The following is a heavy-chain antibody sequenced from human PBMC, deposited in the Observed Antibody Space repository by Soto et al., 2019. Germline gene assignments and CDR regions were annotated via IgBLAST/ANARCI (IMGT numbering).Heavy chain of an antibody. Sequence: ASVKVSCKASGYTFTSYDINWVRQATGQGLEWMGWMNPNSGNTGYAQKFQGRVTMTRNTSISTAYMELSSLRSEDTAVYYWARGGAAVAGLAFDIWGQGTMVTVSS. CDR3: ARGGAAVAGLAFDI. CDR2: MNPNSGNT. CDR1: GYTFTSYD. J-gene: IGHJ3*02. D-gene: IGHD6-19*01. V-gene: IGHV1-8*01.